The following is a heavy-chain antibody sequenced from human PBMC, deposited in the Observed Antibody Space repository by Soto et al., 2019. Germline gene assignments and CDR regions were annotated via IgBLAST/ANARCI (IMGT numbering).Heavy chain of an antibody. V-gene: IGHV4-31*03. J-gene: IGHJ4*02. CDR2: IYYSGST. D-gene: IGHD3-3*01. CDR1: GGSISSGGYY. Sequence: SETLSLTCTVSGGSISSGGYYWSWIRQHPGKGLEWIGYIYYSGSTYYNPSLKSRVTISVDTSKNQFSLKLSSVTAADTAVYYCARAGVVITALGHDLNFDYWGQGTLVTVSS. CDR3: ARAGVVITALGHDLNFDY.